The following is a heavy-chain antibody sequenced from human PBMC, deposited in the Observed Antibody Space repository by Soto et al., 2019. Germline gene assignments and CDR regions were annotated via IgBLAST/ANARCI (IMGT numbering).Heavy chain of an antibody. J-gene: IGHJ6*02. CDR3: ARHLTNYYYDSSGSAPKQYYYYGMDV. CDR2: IYPGDSDT. CDR1: EYSFTSYW. Sequence: GESLKISSKGSEYSFTSYWIGWVRQMNRKGLEWMGIIYPGDSDTRYSPSFQGQVTISADKSISTAYLQWSRLKASDTAMYYCARHLTNYYYDSSGSAPKQYYYYGMDVWGQGTTVTVSS. V-gene: IGHV5-51*01. D-gene: IGHD3-22*01.